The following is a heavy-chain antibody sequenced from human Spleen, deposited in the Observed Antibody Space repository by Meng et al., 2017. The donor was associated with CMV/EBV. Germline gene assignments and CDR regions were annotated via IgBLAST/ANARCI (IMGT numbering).Heavy chain of an antibody. CDR1: EFTFSRYW. J-gene: IGHJ6*02. D-gene: IGHD1-14*01. CDR3: ERGEAGTARAGFYYCGMDV. Sequence: GGSLRLSCVASEFTFSRYWMYWVRQAPGKGLEWVSRIDSDGRSTSYADSVKGRLTISRYNAKNTVYLQMKSLRVEDTAVYFSERGEAGTARAGFYYCGMDVWGQGTTVTVSS. V-gene: IGHV3-74*01. CDR2: IDSDGRST.